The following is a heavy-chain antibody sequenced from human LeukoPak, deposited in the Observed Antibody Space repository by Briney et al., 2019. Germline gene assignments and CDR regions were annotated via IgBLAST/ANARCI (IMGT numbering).Heavy chain of an antibody. V-gene: IGHV3-30-3*01. CDR3: ARNDDVVVVAATLWSTWGSPDY. D-gene: IGHD2-15*01. Sequence: PGGSLRLSCAASGFTFSSYAMHWVRQAPGKGLEWVAVISYDGSNKYYADSVKGRFTISRDNSKNTLYLQMNSLRAEDTAVYYCARNDDVVVVAATLWSTWGSPDYWGQGTLVTVSS. CDR2: ISYDGSNK. CDR1: GFTFSSYA. J-gene: IGHJ4*02.